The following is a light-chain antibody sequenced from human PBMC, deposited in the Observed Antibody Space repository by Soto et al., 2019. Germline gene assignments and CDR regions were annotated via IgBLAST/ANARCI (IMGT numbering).Light chain of an antibody. CDR2: KES. Sequence: DIQLTQSPSTLSASVGDRVTITCRARQRVSTWLAWYQQKPGKAPKLLIHKESTLENGVPSRFSGSGSGTVFSLTICSLQPDDSATYYCYQFHDYPVPFGGGTKGQI. J-gene: IGKJ4*01. V-gene: IGKV1-5*03. CDR1: QRVSTW. CDR3: YQFHDYPVP.